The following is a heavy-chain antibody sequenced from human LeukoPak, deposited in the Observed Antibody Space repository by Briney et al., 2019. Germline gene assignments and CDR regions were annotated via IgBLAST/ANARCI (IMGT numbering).Heavy chain of an antibody. CDR3: ARDWGDYSNPYYYYGMDV. J-gene: IGHJ6*02. Sequence: PGGAPRLFCGASGVTFSSYSMNWGRPAPGKGLEWGLLICSNSTTIYYADSVRGRFTISRDNAKNSLYLLLNSLRDEDTAVYYCARDWGDYSNPYYYYGMDVWGQGTPVTVSS. V-gene: IGHV3-48*02. CDR2: ICSNSTTI. D-gene: IGHD4-4*01. CDR1: GVTFSSYS.